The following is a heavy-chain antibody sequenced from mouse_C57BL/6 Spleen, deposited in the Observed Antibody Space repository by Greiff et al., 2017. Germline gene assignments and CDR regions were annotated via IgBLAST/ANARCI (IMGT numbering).Heavy chain of an antibody. D-gene: IGHD2-1*01. J-gene: IGHJ2*01. V-gene: IGHV1-62-2*01. CDR3: ARHEDYGNYGGYFDY. CDR1: GYTFTEST. Sequence: VQLQESGAELVKPGASVKLSCKASGYTFTESTIHWVKQRSGQGLEWIGWFYPGSGSIKYNEKFKDKATLTADKSSSTVYMELSRLTSEDSAVYFCARHEDYGNYGGYFDYWGQGTTLTVSS. CDR2: FYPGSGSI.